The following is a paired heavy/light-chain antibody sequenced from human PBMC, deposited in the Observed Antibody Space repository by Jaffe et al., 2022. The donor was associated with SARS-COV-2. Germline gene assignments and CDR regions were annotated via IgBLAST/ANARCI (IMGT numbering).Light chain of an antibody. Sequence: DIVMTQSPLSLPVTPGEPASISCRSSQSLLHSNGYNYLDWYLQKPGQSPQLLIYLGSNRASGVPDRFSGSGSGTDFTLKISRVEAEDVGVYYCMQALQTPSTFGGGTKVEIK. CDR1: QSLLHSNGYNY. CDR3: MQALQTPST. V-gene: IGKV2-28*01. CDR2: LGS. J-gene: IGKJ4*01.
Heavy chain of an antibody. CDR1: GGTFSSYA. V-gene: IGHV1-69*01. Sequence: QVQLVQSGAEVKKPGSSVKVSCKASGGTFSSYAISWVRQAPGQGLEWMGGIIPIFGTANYAQKFQGRVTITADESTSTAYMELSSLRSEDTAVYYCAREIDRYCSGGSCFPGYYYGMDVWGQGTTVTVSS. D-gene: IGHD2-15*01. CDR3: AREIDRYCSGGSCFPGYYYGMDV. J-gene: IGHJ6*02. CDR2: IIPIFGTA.